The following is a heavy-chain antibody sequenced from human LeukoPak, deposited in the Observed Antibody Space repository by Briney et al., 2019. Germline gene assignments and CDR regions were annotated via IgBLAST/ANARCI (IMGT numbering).Heavy chain of an antibody. D-gene: IGHD3-10*01. CDR1: GFTFSSYT. J-gene: IGHJ6*03. V-gene: IGHV3-48*01. CDR2: ISSSSNTI. Sequence: GGSLRLSCAASGFTFSSYTMNWVRQAPGKGLEWVSYISSSSNTIYYADSVKGRFTISRDNAKNSLYLQMNSLRAEDTAVYYCARSALYYNYYMDVWGKGTTVTVSS. CDR3: ARSALYYNYYMDV.